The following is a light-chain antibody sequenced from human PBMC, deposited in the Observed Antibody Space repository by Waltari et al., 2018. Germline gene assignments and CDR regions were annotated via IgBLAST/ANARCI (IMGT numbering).Light chain of an antibody. Sequence: IQMTQSPSSLSASLGDRVTITCQASHEIGDSLNWYQKKAGQAPKLLVFDASNLREGVHSRFSGSGSGTHFTFTISSVQTDDIATYYCQQYENLLLTFGQGTRLEI. CDR1: HEIGDS. J-gene: IGKJ5*01. V-gene: IGKV1-33*01. CDR3: QQYENLLLT. CDR2: DAS.